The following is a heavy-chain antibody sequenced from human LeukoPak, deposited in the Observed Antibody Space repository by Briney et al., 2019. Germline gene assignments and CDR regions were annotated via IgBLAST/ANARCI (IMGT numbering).Heavy chain of an antibody. CDR3: AGQAVDAGAGTTSYAFDV. D-gene: IGHD1-14*01. CDR1: SGSISGYY. V-gene: IGHV4-34*01. J-gene: IGHJ3*01. Sequence: SETLSLTCTVSSGSISGYYWSWIRQPPGKGLEWIGEINHIGSNNYNPSLKSRVTILVDTSKNQFSLQLTSVTAADTAVYFCAGQAVDAGAGTTSYAFDVWDQGTMVTVSS. CDR2: INHIGSN.